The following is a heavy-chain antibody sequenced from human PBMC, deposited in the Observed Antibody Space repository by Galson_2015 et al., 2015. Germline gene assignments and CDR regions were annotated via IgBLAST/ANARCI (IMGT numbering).Heavy chain of an antibody. Sequence: LRLSCAASGFTFSSYGMHWVRQAPGKGLEWVAVISYDGSNKYYADSVKGRFTISRDNSKNTLYLQMNSLRDEDTAVYYCARNPQMWLRRWDYFDYWGQGTLVTVSS. CDR1: GFTFSSYG. V-gene: IGHV3-30*03. CDR2: ISYDGSNK. J-gene: IGHJ4*02. D-gene: IGHD3-22*01. CDR3: ARNPQMWLRRWDYFDY.